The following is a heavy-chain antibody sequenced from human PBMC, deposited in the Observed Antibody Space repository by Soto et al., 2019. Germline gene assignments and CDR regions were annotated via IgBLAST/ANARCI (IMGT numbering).Heavy chain of an antibody. CDR3: ARLYSSGWYFDY. CDR2: IWYDGSNK. J-gene: IGHJ4*01. CDR1: GFTFSSYG. Sequence: PGGSLRLSCAASGFTFSSYGMHWVRQAPGKGLEWVAVIWYDGSNKYYADSVKGRFTISRDNSKNTLYLQMNSLRAEDTAVYYCARLYSSGWYFDYWGHGTLVTVSS. V-gene: IGHV3-33*01. D-gene: IGHD6-19*01.